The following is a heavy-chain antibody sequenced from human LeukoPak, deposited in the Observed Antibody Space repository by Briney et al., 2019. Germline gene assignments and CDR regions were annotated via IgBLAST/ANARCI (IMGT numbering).Heavy chain of an antibody. CDR2: ISGSGGST. CDR1: GFTFSSYA. V-gene: IGHV3-23*01. Sequence: PGGSLRLSCAASGFTFSSYAMSWVRQAPGKGLEWVSAISGSGGSTYYADSVKGRFTISRDNFKNTLSLQMNSLGAEDTAVYYCARDRGMDVWGQGTTVTVSS. CDR3: ARDRGMDV. J-gene: IGHJ6*02.